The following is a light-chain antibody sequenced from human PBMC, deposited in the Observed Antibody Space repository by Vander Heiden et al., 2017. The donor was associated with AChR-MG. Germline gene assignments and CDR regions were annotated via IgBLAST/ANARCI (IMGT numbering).Light chain of an antibody. CDR3: QSYDSGLSGYV. J-gene: IGLJ1*01. V-gene: IGLV1-40*01. CDR2: GNT. Sequence: QSVLTQPPSVSGAPGQRVPLSCTGSSANIGANCDVHWYQHLPGTAPKLLIYGNTNRPSGVPDRFSGSKSGTSASLAITGLQAEDEADYYCQSYDSGLSGYVFGTGTKVTVL. CDR1: SANIGANCD.